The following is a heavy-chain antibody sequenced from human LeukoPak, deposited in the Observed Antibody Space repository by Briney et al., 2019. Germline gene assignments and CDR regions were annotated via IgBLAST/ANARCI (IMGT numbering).Heavy chain of an antibody. Sequence: PGGSLRLSCAASGFTFSSYWMSWVRQAPGKGLEWVANIKQDGSEKYYADSVKGRFTISRDNAKNSLYLQMNSLRAEDTAVYYCARSLGRLQSPVFDPWGQGTLVTVSS. CDR2: IKQDGSEK. CDR3: ARSLGRLQSPVFDP. D-gene: IGHD5-24*01. V-gene: IGHV3-7*01. CDR1: GFTFSSYW. J-gene: IGHJ5*02.